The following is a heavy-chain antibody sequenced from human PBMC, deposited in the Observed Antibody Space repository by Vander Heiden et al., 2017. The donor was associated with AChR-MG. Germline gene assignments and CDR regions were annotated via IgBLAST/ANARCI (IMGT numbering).Heavy chain of an antibody. CDR3: ASSGDYVYYYYYMDV. D-gene: IGHD4-17*01. CDR1: GCTFSSYG. V-gene: IGHV3-30*03. Sequence: QVQLVASGGGVVQPGRSLRRSCAASGCTFSSYGMHWVRQAPGKGLEWVAVISYDGSNKYYADSVKGRFTISRDNSKNTLYLQMNSLRAEDTAVYYCASSGDYVYYYYYMDVWGKGTTVTVSS. CDR2: ISYDGSNK. J-gene: IGHJ6*03.